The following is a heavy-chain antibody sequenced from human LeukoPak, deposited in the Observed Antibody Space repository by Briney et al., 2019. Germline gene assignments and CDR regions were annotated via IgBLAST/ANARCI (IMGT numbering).Heavy chain of an antibody. Sequence: SETLPLTCTVSGGSISSYYWSWIRQPPGKGLEWIGYICYSGSTNYNPSLKSRVTISVDTSKNQFSLKLSSVTAADTAVYYRANTVVVPDYYYMDVWGKGTTVTVSS. D-gene: IGHD2-2*01. CDR2: ICYSGST. CDR3: ANTVVVPDYYYMDV. J-gene: IGHJ6*03. CDR1: GGSISSYY. V-gene: IGHV4-59*01.